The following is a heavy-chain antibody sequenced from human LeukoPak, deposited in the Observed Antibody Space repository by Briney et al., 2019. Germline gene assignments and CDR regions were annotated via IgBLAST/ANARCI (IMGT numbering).Heavy chain of an antibody. CDR3: ARDLAVAGRASNWFDP. CDR2: IYYSGST. J-gene: IGHJ5*02. V-gene: IGHV4-61*01. CDR1: GGSFSGSYY. D-gene: IGHD6-19*01. Sequence: PSETLSLTCAVYGGSFSGSYYWSWIRQPPGKGLEWIGYIYYSGSTNYNPSLKSRVTISVDTSKNQFSLKLSSVTAADTAVYYCARDLAVAGRASNWFDPWGQGTLVTVSS.